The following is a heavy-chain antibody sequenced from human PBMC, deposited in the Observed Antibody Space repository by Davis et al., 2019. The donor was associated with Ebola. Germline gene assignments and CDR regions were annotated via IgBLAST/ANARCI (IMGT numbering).Heavy chain of an antibody. CDR3: ARATFADNSGWYADY. V-gene: IGHV1-3*01. Sequence: ASVKVSCKAPGHTFSNYAMHWVRQAPGQRLEWMGWIHGGNGNRKYSQKFQGRVTITMDTSASTAYMELSSLRSEDTAVYYCARATFADNSGWYADYWGQGTLVAVSS. J-gene: IGHJ4*02. CDR1: GHTFSNYA. CDR2: IHGGNGNR. D-gene: IGHD6-19*01.